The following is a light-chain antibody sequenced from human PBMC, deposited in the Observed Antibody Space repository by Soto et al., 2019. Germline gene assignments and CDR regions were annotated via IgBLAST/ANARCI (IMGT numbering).Light chain of an antibody. Sequence: QSALTQPASVSGSPGQSITISCTGTRNDIGDYSFVSWYQQHPGKVPKLLIYEVSDRPSGVSNRFSGSKSGNTASLTISGLQAEDEADYYCSSYTSSSTVVFGGGTKLTVL. CDR2: EVS. V-gene: IGLV2-14*01. J-gene: IGLJ2*01. CDR1: RNDIGDYSF. CDR3: SSYTSSSTVV.